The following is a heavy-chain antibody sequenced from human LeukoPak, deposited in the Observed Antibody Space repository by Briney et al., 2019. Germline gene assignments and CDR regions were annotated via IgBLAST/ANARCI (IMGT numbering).Heavy chain of an antibody. CDR2: IYYSGST. CDR3: ARGEYYYGSGSYAFDI. V-gene: IGHV4-59*01. CDR1: GGSISIYY. J-gene: IGHJ3*02. D-gene: IGHD3-10*01. Sequence: PSETLSLTCTVSGGSISIYYWTWIRQPPGKGLEWIGYIYYSGSTNYNPSLKSRVTISVDTSKNQFSLKLSSVTAADTAVYYCARGEYYYGSGSYAFDIWGQGTMVTVSS.